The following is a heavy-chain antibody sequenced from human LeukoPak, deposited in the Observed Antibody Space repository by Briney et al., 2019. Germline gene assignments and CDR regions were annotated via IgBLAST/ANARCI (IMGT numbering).Heavy chain of an antibody. CDR3: ASRGMDV. V-gene: IGHV4-59*01. J-gene: IGHJ6*02. CDR1: GWSISSYY. CDR2: IYYSGST. Sequence: SETLSLTCSVSGWSISSYYCSWIRQPPGKGLEWIGYIYYSGSTNYNPSLKSRVTISVDTSKNQFSLKLSSVTAADTAVYYCASRGMDVWGQGTTVTVSS.